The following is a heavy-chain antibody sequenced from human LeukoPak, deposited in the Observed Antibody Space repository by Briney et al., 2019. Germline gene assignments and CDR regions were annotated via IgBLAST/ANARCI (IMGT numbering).Heavy chain of an antibody. CDR1: GYTFTGYY. V-gene: IGHV1-2*02. CDR2: INPNSGGT. J-gene: IGHJ3*02. Sequence: ASVKVSCKASGYTFTGYYMYWVRQAPGQGLEWMGWINPNSGGTNYAQKSQGRVTMTRDTSISTAYMELSRLRSDDTAVYYCARDLMDMIVVVRAFDIWGQGTMVTVSS. CDR3: ARDLMDMIVVVRAFDI. D-gene: IGHD3-22*01.